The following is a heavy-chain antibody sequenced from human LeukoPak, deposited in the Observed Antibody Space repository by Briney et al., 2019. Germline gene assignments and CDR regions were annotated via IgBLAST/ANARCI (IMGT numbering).Heavy chain of an antibody. J-gene: IGHJ4*02. CDR3: ARRTCSSGWYVKN. D-gene: IGHD6-19*01. V-gene: IGHV4-34*01. Sequence: PSETLSLICAVYGGSFSGYYWSWIRQPPGKGLEWIGEINHSGSTNYNPSLKSRVTISVDTSKNQFSLKLSSVTAADTAVYYCARRTCSSGWYVKNWGQGTLVTVSS. CDR2: INHSGST. CDR1: GGSFSGYY.